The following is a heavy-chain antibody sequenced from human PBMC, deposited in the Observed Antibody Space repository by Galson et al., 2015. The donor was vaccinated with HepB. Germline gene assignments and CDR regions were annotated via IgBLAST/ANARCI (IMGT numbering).Heavy chain of an antibody. CDR3: ARLGVVVTTQAFDS. V-gene: IGHV4-39*01. J-gene: IGHJ4*02. CDR2: VYFSGTT. D-gene: IGHD2-21*02. CDR1: SASLASTSYH. Sequence: LTCAVSSASLASTSYHWGWIRQAPGKGLVWIGTVYFSGTTFYNPSLKSRVTISLDTPKNQFSLELRSVTAADTAVYYCARLGVVVTTQAFDSWGQGTLVTVSS.